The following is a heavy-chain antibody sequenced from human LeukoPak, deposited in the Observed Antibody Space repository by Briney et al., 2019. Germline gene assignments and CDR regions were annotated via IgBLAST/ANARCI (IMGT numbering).Heavy chain of an antibody. CDR3: SRSLDY. J-gene: IGHJ4*02. Sequence: PGVSLRLSCAASGFPFSDYWMDWVRQAPGKGMEWVANINQDGRIQYYADSVRGRFIISRNNAKNSLYLQMYSLRTEDTAIYFCSRSLDYLGQGALVTVSS. CDR2: INQDGRIQ. CDR1: GFPFSDYW. V-gene: IGHV3-7*01.